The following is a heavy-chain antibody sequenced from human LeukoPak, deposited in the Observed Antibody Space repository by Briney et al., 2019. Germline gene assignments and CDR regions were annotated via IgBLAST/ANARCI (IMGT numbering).Heavy chain of an antibody. J-gene: IGHJ4*02. Sequence: SETLSLTCTVSGGSISSYYWSWIRQPAGKGLEWIGRIYTSGSTNYNPSLKSRVTMSVDTSKNQFSLKLSSVTVADTAVYYCARVGPYGGNSLFDYWGQGTLVTVSS. V-gene: IGHV4-4*07. CDR3: ARVGPYGGNSLFDY. CDR1: GGSISSYY. D-gene: IGHD4-23*01. CDR2: IYTSGST.